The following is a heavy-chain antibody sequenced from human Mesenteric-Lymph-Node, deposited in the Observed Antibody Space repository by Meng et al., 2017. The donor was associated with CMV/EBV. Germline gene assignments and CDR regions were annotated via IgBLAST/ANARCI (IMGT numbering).Heavy chain of an antibody. V-gene: IGHV3-30-3*01. D-gene: IGHD2-21*01. Sequence: GGSLRLSCAASGFTFSNFALHWVRQAPGKGLEWVAVISYDGFNKNYADSVRGRFTISRDNSNNTLYLRMNSLRPEDTAVYYCARGGVVVAIATPDSWGQGTLVTVSS. J-gene: IGHJ4*02. CDR3: ARGGVVVAIATPDS. CDR2: ISYDGFNK. CDR1: GFTFSNFA.